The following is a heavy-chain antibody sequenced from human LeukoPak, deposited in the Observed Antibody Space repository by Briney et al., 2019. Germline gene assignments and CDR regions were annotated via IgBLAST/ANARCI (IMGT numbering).Heavy chain of an antibody. V-gene: IGHV3-23*01. CDR2: ISGSSGIT. D-gene: IGHD3-10*01. J-gene: IGHJ3*01. Sequence: GGSLRLSCAASGFTFSSYAMSWVRQPPGKGLEWVSGISGSSGITSYADSVKGRFNISRDNSKNMVYLQMNGLRAEDTAVYYCAKGVRGVIRDAFDVWGQGTMVTVSS. CDR1: GFTFSSYA. CDR3: AKGVRGVIRDAFDV.